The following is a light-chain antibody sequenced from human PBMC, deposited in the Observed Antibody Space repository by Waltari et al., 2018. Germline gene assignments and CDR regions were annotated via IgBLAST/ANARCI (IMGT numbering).Light chain of an antibody. J-gene: IGLJ2*01. CDR2: DVT. Sequence: QSALTQPRSVSGSPGRSVTISCTGTSSDVGYYNYVSWYQQHPGKPPKLMIYDVTKRPSGVPDRFSGSNSGNTASLTVSGLQAEDEADYYCCSFARSSTLVFGGGTKLTVL. CDR1: SSDVGYYNY. CDR3: CSFARSSTLV. V-gene: IGLV2-11*01.